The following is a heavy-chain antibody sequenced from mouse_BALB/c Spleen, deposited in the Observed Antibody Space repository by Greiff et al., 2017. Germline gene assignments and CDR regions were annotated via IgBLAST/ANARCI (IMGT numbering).Heavy chain of an antibody. J-gene: IGHJ3*01. D-gene: IGHD4-1*01. V-gene: IGHV1-82*01. CDR3: AKGELGAWFAY. Sequence: QVQLQQSGPELVKPGASVKISCKASGYAFSSSWMNWVKQRPGQGLEWIGRIYPGDGDTNYNGKFKGKATLTADKSSSTAYMQLSSLTSVDSAVYFCAKGELGAWFAYWGQGTLVTVSA. CDR1: GYAFSSSW. CDR2: IYPGDGDT.